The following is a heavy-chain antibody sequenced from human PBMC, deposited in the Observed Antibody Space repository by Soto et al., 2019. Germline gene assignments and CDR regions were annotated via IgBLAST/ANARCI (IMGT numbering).Heavy chain of an antibody. CDR2: IYHSGST. CDR3: ARGSPLVGAAHFDY. Sequence: QLQLQESGSGLVKPSQTLSLTCAVSGGSISSGGYSWGWIRQPPGKGLEWIGYIYHSGSTYYNPSLKSRVTISVDRSKNQFSLKLSSVTAADTAVYYCARGSPLVGAAHFDYWGQGTLVTVSS. D-gene: IGHD1-26*01. CDR1: GGSISSGGYS. V-gene: IGHV4-30-2*01. J-gene: IGHJ4*02.